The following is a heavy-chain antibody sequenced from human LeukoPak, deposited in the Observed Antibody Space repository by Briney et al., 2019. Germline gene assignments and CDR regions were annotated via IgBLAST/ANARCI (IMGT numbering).Heavy chain of an antibody. CDR2: MNPNSGNT. CDR3: ARGHPLWFDP. CDR1: GNTFSNYD. Sequence: ASVKVSCKASGNTFSNYDVNWVRQATGQGLEWMGWMNPNSGNTGYAQKFQGRVTMTRNSSISTAYMELSVLRFEDTAVYYCARGHPLWFDPWGQGALVTVSS. V-gene: IGHV1-8*01. J-gene: IGHJ5*02.